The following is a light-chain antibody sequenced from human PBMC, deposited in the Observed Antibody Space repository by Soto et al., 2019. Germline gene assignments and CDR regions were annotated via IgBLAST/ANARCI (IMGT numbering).Light chain of an antibody. CDR2: KAS. Sequence: DIQMTQSTSTLSASVGDRVTITCRASLSISSWLAWDQQKPGQAPKLLIYKASTLQSGVPSRFSGSGSGTEFTLAISSLQTDDSATYYCQQYNDNWTFGQGTKVEIK. CDR3: QQYNDNWT. CDR1: LSISSW. J-gene: IGKJ1*01. V-gene: IGKV1-5*03.